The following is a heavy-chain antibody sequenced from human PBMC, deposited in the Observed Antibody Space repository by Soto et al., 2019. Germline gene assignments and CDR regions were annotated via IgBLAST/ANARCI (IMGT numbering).Heavy chain of an antibody. D-gene: IGHD6-6*01. Sequence: GGSLRLSCAASGFTFSSYAMHWVRQAPGKGLEWVAVISYDGSNKYYADSVKGRFTMSRDNSKNTLYLQMNSLRAEDTAVYYCARVSYSSYPRYYYYGMDVWGQGTTVTVSS. J-gene: IGHJ6*02. CDR1: GFTFSSYA. CDR2: ISYDGSNK. V-gene: IGHV3-30-3*01. CDR3: ARVSYSSYPRYYYYGMDV.